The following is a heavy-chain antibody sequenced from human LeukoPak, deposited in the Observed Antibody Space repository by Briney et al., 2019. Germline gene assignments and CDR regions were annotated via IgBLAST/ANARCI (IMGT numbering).Heavy chain of an antibody. J-gene: IGHJ3*02. Sequence: GGSLRLSCAASGFTVGGTYMTWVRQAPGKGLEWVSIIYSGGGAEYPDSVKGRFTSSRDNSKNTLYLQMNSLRAEDTAVHYCARDRSSGWFDAFDIWGQGTIVTVSS. CDR1: GFTVGGTY. CDR3: ARDRSSGWFDAFDI. D-gene: IGHD6-19*01. CDR2: IYSGGGA. V-gene: IGHV3-53*01.